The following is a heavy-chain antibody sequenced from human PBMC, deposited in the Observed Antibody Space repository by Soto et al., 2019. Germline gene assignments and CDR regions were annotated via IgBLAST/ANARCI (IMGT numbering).Heavy chain of an antibody. J-gene: IGHJ4*02. CDR1: GFTFSSYA. CDR3: ARRDGYSFDY. V-gene: IGHV3-64*01. Sequence: EVQLVESGGGLVQPGGSLRLSCAASGFTFSSYAMHWVRQAPGKGLEYVSAISSNGGSTYYANSVKGRFTISRDNSKNTLYLQVGSLRAEEMAVYCCARRDGYSFDYWGRGTLVTVSS. CDR2: ISSNGGST. D-gene: IGHD4-4*01.